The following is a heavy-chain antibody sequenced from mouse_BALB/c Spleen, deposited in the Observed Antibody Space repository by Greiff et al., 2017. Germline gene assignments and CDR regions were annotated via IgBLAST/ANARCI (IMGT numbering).Heavy chain of an antibody. J-gene: IGHJ2*01. Sequence: VKLVESGAELVRPGVSVKISCKGSGYTFTDYAMHWVKQSHAKSLEWIGVISTYYGDASYNQKFKGKATMTVDKSSSTAYMELARLTSEDSAIYYCARRGLGTVLHFDYWGQGTTLTVSS. CDR1: GYTFTDYA. CDR2: ISTYYGDA. CDR3: ARRGLGTVLHFDY. V-gene: IGHV1S137*01. D-gene: IGHD1-1*01.